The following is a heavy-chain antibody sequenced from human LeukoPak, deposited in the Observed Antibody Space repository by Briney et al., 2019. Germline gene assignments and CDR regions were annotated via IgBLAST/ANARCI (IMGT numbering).Heavy chain of an antibody. CDR3: ARGRRSNYYGSGSYYPKTPYYYYGMDV. CDR1: GGSFRGYY. J-gene: IGHJ6*04. CDR2: INHRGRT. D-gene: IGHD3-10*01. Sequence: SETLSLTCAVCGGSFRGYYWSWIPQPPGKGLVWIGEINHRGRTNYNPSLKSRVTVSVDTSKNQFSLKLSSVTAADTAVYYCARGRRSNYYGSGSYYPKTPYYYYGMDVWGKGTTVTVPS. V-gene: IGHV4-34*01.